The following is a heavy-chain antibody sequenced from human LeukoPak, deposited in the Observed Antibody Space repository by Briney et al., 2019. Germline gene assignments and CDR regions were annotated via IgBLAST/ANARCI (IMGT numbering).Heavy chain of an antibody. CDR2: IYPGDSDV. V-gene: IGHV5-51*01. CDR3: ARLAREWEVFDS. D-gene: IGHD1-26*01. J-gene: IGHJ4*02. CDR1: GYGFTDYW. Sequence: GESLKISCKTLGYGFTDYWVTWVRQVPGKGLECMGVIYPGDSDVRYSPPFQGQVTISADKSITTAYLQWSSLKTSDSAMYYCARLAREWEVFDSWGQGTLVTVSS.